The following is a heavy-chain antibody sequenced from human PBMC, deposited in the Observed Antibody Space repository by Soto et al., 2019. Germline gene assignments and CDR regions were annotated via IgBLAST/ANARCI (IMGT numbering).Heavy chain of an antibody. CDR3: ARVVVVPAAGIDY. V-gene: IGHV3-21*01. J-gene: IGHJ4*02. Sequence: EVQLVESGGGLVKPGGSLRLSCAASGFTFSSYSMNWVRQAPGKGLEWVSSISSSSSYIYYADSVKGRFTISRDNAKNSLYLTMNSLRAEDTAVYYCARVVVVPAAGIDYWGQGTLVTVSS. CDR2: ISSSSSYI. CDR1: GFTFSSYS. D-gene: IGHD2-2*01.